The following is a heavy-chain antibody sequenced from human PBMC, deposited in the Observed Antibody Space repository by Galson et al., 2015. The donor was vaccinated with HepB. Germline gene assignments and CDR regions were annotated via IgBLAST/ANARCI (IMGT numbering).Heavy chain of an antibody. Sequence: SLRLSCAASGFSFNNYGMRWVRQAPGKGLEWVAVISYEGTNKYYVDSVKGRFTISRDNSKSTLYLQMNSLRAEDTAVYYCAKDHGYCSSTSCYWAFDPWGQGTLVTVSS. D-gene: IGHD2-2*01. CDR1: GFSFNNYG. V-gene: IGHV3-30*18. J-gene: IGHJ5*02. CDR2: ISYEGTNK. CDR3: AKDHGYCSSTSCYWAFDP.